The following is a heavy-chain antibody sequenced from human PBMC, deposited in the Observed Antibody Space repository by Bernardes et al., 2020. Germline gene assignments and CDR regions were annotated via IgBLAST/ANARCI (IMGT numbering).Heavy chain of an antibody. CDR3: ARGLRVPAVRAYYYDSSGYYPFDY. V-gene: IGHV4-34*01. CDR2: INHSGST. J-gene: IGHJ4*02. Sequence: SETLSLTCAVYGGSFSGYYWSWIRQPPGKGLEWIGEINHSGSTNYNPSLKSRVTISVDTSKNQFSLKLSSVTAADTAVYYCARGLRVPAVRAYYYDSSGYYPFDYWGQGTLVTVSS. D-gene: IGHD3-22*01. CDR1: GGSFSGYY.